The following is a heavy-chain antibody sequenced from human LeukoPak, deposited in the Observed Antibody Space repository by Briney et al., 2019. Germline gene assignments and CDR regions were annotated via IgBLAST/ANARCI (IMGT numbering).Heavy chain of an antibody. J-gene: IGHJ4*02. V-gene: IGHV4-39*07. CDR2: IYYSGST. Sequence: SETLSLTCTVSGGSISSSSYYWGWIRQPPGKGLEWIGSIYYSGSTYYNPSLKSRVTISVDTSKNQVSLKLSSVTTADTAVYYCARQWKLPEGTVDYWGQGTLVTVSS. CDR3: ARQWKLPEGTVDY. CDR1: GGSISSSSYY. D-gene: IGHD1-26*01.